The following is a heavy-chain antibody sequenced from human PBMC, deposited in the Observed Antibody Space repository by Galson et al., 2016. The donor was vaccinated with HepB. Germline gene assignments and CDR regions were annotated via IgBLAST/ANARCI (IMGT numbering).Heavy chain of an antibody. D-gene: IGHD3-16*01. V-gene: IGHV3-30*04. J-gene: IGHJ4*02. CDR2: ISFDGSI. CDR3: AREGGTRGRAGYFDS. Sequence: SLRLSCAASTFTLSNSIIHWVRQASGKGLEWVSAISFDGSIYYADSVEGRFTISRDTSNNFIYLQMNSVEGEDTAVYYCAREGGTRGRAGYFDSWGQGTLVTVSS. CDR1: TFTLSNSI.